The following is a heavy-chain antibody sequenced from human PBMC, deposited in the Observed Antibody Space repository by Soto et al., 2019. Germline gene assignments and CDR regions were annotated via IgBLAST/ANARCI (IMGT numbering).Heavy chain of an antibody. CDR3: ARRDSVTGGYSSGWYKSWYAFDI. CDR1: GYSFTSYW. V-gene: IGHV5-51*01. J-gene: IGHJ3*02. Sequence: GESLKISCKGSGYSFTSYWIGWVRQMPGKGLEWMGIIYPGDSDTRYSPSFQGQVTISADKSISTAYLQWSSLKASDTAMYYCARRDSVTGGYSSGWYKSWYAFDIWGQGTMVTVSS. CDR2: IYPGDSDT. D-gene: IGHD6-19*01.